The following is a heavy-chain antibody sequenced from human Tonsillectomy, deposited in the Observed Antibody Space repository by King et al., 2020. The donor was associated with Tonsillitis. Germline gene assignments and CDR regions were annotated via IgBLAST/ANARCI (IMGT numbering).Heavy chain of an antibody. Sequence: VQLVESGGGLVQPGGSLRLSCAASGFTFSSYAMSWVRQAPGKGLEWVSVIYSGGSSTYYADYVKGRFTISRDNSKNTLYLQMNSLRAEDTAVYYCAKGLISSTLFFDYWGQGTLGTVSA. V-gene: IGHV3-23*03. CDR1: GFTFSSYA. CDR2: IYSGGSST. D-gene: IGHD6-6*01. J-gene: IGHJ4*02. CDR3: AKGLISSTLFFDY.